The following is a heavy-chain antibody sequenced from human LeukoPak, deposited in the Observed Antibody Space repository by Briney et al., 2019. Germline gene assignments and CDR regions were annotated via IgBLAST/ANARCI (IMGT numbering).Heavy chain of an antibody. J-gene: IGHJ5*02. D-gene: IGHD3-22*01. Sequence: ASVKVSCKASGYTFTSYGISWVRQAPGQGLEWMGIINPSGGGTSNAQKFQGRVTMTRDTSTSTVYMELSSLRSEDTAVYYCARAYYDSSGYYPLSDHWGQGTLVTVSS. CDR2: INPSGGGT. V-gene: IGHV1-46*01. CDR1: GYTFTSYG. CDR3: ARAYYDSSGYYPLSDH.